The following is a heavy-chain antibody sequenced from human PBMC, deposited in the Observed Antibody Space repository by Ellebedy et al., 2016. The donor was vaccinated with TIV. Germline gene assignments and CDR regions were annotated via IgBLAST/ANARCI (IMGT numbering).Heavy chain of an antibody. CDR2: IIPIFGTA. CDR1: GGTFSSYA. CDR3: ARDRKKLLHTYFQH. J-gene: IGHJ1*01. Sequence: SVKVSCXASGGTFSSYAISWVRQAPGQGLEWMGGIIPIFGTANYAQKFQGRVTITADESTSTAYMELSSLRSEDTAVYYCARDRKKLLHTYFQHWGQGTLVTVSS. V-gene: IGHV1-69*13. D-gene: IGHD1-26*01.